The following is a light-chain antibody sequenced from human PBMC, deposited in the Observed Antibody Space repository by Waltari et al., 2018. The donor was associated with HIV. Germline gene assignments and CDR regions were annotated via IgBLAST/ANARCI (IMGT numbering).Light chain of an antibody. Sequence: QSVLTQPPSVSGAPGQRVTISCPGSSSNIGAGYDVHWYQQLPGTAPKLLIEGNSNRPSGVPDRFSGSKSGTSASLAITGLQAEDEADYYCQSYDSSLSVVFGGGTKLTVL. V-gene: IGLV1-40*01. CDR3: QSYDSSLSVV. CDR2: GNS. CDR1: SSNIGAGYD. J-gene: IGLJ2*01.